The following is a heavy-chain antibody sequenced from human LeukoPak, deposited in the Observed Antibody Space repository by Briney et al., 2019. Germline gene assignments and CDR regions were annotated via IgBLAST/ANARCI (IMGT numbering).Heavy chain of an antibody. V-gene: IGHV3-11*04. CDR2: ISSSGSTI. CDR3: ARTSEEMAKKYYYYNMDV. D-gene: IGHD5-24*01. CDR1: GFTFSDYY. Sequence: GGSLRLSCAASGFTFSDYYMSWIRQAPGKGLEWVSYISSSGSTIYYADSVKGRFTISRDNAKNSLYLQMNSLRAEDTAVYYCARTSEEMAKKYYYYNMDVGDKGTTVTVSS. J-gene: IGHJ6*03.